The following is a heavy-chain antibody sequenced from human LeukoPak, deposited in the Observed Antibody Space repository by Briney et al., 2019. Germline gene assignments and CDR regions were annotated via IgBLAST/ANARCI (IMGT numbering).Heavy chain of an antibody. J-gene: IGHJ5*02. V-gene: IGHV1-8*01. CDR1: GYTFTTYD. Sequence: ASVKVSCKTSGYTFTTYDINWVRQAPGQGLEWMGGMDAKSGKTAYSQKFLGRVTITRNTSISTAYMEVSSLRSEDTVVYYCARDGVWFGELPNWFDPWGQGTLVTVSS. D-gene: IGHD3-10*01. CDR3: ARDGVWFGELPNWFDP. CDR2: MDAKSGKT.